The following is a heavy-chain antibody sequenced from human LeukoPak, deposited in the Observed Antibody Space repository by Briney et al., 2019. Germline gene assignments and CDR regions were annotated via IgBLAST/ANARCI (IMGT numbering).Heavy chain of an antibody. Sequence: PSETLSLTCAVYGGSFSGYYWSWIRQPPGKGLEWIGEINHGGSTNYNPSLKSRVTISVDTSKNQFSLKLSSVTAADTAVYYCARGETGYYDSSGYFDYWGQGTLVTVSS. J-gene: IGHJ4*02. D-gene: IGHD3-22*01. V-gene: IGHV4-34*01. CDR2: INHGGST. CDR3: ARGETGYYDSSGYFDY. CDR1: GGSFSGYY.